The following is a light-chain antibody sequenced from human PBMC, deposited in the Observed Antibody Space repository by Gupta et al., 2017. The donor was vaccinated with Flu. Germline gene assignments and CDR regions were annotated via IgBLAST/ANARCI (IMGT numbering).Light chain of an antibody. Sequence: VSLGPAAADCGRFSQSRGYSDGSACSDWFQQRPSQSPRRLIYKGSIRGSGVPDRFSGSGSGTDFTLKISRVDAEDVGVYYCKQCRQWPSTFGHGTKVDIK. CDR1: QSRGYSDGSAC. CDR3: KQCRQWPST. CDR2: KGS. V-gene: IGKV2-30*01. J-gene: IGKJ3*01.